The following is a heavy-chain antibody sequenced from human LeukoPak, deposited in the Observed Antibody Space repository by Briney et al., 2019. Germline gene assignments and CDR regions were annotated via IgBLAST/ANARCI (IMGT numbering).Heavy chain of an antibody. CDR2: INTDGIMT. Sequence: GGSLRLSCEASGFPFSNYWMHWVRQAPGKGLVWVSRINTDGIMTTYADSVKGRFTISRDNAKNTMYLEMNSLRVEDTAVYYCARDQYRDIVATNLGFGYWGQGTLVTVSS. V-gene: IGHV3-74*01. CDR3: ARDQYRDIVATNLGFGY. D-gene: IGHD5-12*01. CDR1: GFPFSNYW. J-gene: IGHJ4*02.